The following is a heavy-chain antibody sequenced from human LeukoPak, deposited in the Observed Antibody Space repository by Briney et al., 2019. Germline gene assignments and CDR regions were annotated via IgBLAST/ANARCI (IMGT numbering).Heavy chain of an antibody. CDR3: ARVGYDILTGYYKLNAFDI. CDR2: IYYSGST. Sequence: PSETLSLTCTVSGGSISSYYWSWIRQPPGKGLEWIGYIYYSGSTNYNPSLKSRVTISVDTSKKQFSLKLRSVTAADTAVYYCARVGYDILTGYYKLNAFDIWGQGTMVTVSS. CDR1: GGSISSYY. V-gene: IGHV4-59*01. J-gene: IGHJ3*02. D-gene: IGHD3-9*01.